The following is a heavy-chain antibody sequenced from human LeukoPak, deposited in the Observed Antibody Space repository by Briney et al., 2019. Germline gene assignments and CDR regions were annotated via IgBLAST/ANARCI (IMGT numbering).Heavy chain of an antibody. J-gene: IGHJ3*01. D-gene: IGHD3-10*01. CDR1: GFTVSSNY. CDR2: IYSGGST. CDR3: ARALGAYGSGQPR. V-gene: IGHV3-66*01. Sequence: PGGSLRLSCAASGFTVSSNYMSWVRQAPGKGLEWVSVIYSGGSTYYADSVKGRFTISRDNSKNTLYLQMNSLRAEDTAVYYCARALGAYGSGQPRWDQGTMVNVSS.